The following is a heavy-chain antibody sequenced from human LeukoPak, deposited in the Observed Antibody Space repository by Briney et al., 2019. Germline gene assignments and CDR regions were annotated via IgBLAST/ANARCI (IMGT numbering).Heavy chain of an antibody. D-gene: IGHD6-13*01. CDR2: INHSGST. Sequence: PGGSLRLSCAASGFTFSSQAMSWVRQPPGKGLEWIGEINHSGSTNYNPSLKSRVTISVDTSKNQFSLKLSSVTAADTAVYYCARGRHSSSWYSAAWSYWGQGTLVTVSS. CDR1: GFTFSSQA. J-gene: IGHJ4*02. CDR3: ARGRHSSSWYSAAWSY. V-gene: IGHV4-34*01.